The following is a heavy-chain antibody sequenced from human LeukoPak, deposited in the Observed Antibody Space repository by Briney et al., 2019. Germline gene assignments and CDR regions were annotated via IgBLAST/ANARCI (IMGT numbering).Heavy chain of an antibody. CDR1: GYSFTSYW. V-gene: IGHV5-51*01. J-gene: IGHJ6*03. D-gene: IGHD3-3*01. Sequence: GESLKISCKGSGYSFTSYWIGWVRQMPGKGLEWMGIIYPGDSDTRYSPSFQGQVTISADKSISTAYLQWSSLKASDTAMYYCARRATYYDFWSGFSNYYMDVWGKGTTVTVPS. CDR3: ARRATYYDFWSGFSNYYMDV. CDR2: IYPGDSDT.